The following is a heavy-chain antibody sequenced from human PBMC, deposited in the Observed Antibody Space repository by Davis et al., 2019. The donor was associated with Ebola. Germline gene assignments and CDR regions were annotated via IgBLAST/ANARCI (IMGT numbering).Heavy chain of an antibody. CDR2: IKQDGSEK. CDR1: GFTFSSYW. J-gene: IGHJ6*02. D-gene: IGHD3-10*01. V-gene: IGHV3-7*01. CDR3: ARDWRVWFGELLYYYYGMDV. Sequence: GGSLRLSCAASGFTFSSYWMSWVRQAPGKGLEWVANIKQDGSEKYYVDSVKGRFTISRDNAKNSLYLQMNSLRAEDTAVYYCARDWRVWFGELLYYYYGMDVWGQGTTVTVSS.